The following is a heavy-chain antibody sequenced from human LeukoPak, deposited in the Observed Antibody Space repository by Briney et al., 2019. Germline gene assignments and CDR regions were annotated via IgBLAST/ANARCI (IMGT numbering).Heavy chain of an antibody. D-gene: IGHD5-12*01. CDR1: GGSISSYY. Sequence: SETLSLTCSVTGGSISSYYWSWIRQPPGKGLEWIGSIYYSGSTNYNPSLKSRVTISVDTSKNQFSLNLTSVTAADTAVYYCARDQGSYDRRLDYWGQGTLVTVSS. CDR3: ARDQGSYDRRLDY. J-gene: IGHJ4*02. CDR2: IYYSGST. V-gene: IGHV4-59*01.